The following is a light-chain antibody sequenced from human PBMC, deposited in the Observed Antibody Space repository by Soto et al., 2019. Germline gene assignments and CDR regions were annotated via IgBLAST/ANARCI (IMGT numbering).Light chain of an antibody. Sequence: QSALTQPPSASGSPGQSVTISCTGSSNDVGRYNYVSWFQQHPGKAPKLIIYEVTKRPSGVPDRFSGSKSGNTASLTVSGLQAEDEADYYCSSFEGGDILSVFGGGTKLTVL. V-gene: IGLV2-8*01. CDR1: SNDVGRYNY. CDR2: EVT. J-gene: IGLJ2*01. CDR3: SSFEGGDILSV.